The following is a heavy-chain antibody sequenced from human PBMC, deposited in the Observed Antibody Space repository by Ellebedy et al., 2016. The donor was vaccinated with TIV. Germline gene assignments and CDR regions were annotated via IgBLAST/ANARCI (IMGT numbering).Heavy chain of an antibody. V-gene: IGHV5-10-1*01. J-gene: IGHJ4*02. CDR3: ARHELGSNAAFDY. D-gene: IGHD7-27*01. CDR1: GYAFRIYW. CDR2: IDPSPSDSYI. Sequence: GESLKISXKASGYAFRIYWITWVRQMPGQGLEWMGRIDPSPSDSYIDYSPSFQGHVTISVDKSITTAYLQWSSLKASDTAIYYCARHELGSNAAFDYWGQGTLVTVSP.